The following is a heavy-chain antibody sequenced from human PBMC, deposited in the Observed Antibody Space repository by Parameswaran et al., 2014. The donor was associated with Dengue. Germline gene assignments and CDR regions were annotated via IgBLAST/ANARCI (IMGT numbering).Heavy chain of an antibody. CDR3: ARDESEFSSSSIGSWFDP. CDR2: INPSGGST. J-gene: IGHJ5*02. D-gene: IGHD6-6*01. V-gene: IGHV1-46*01. Sequence: WVRQAPGQGLEWMGIINPSGGSTSYAQKFQGRVTMTRDTSTSTVYMELSSLRSEDTAVYYCARDESEFSSSSIGSWFDPWGQGTLVTVSS.